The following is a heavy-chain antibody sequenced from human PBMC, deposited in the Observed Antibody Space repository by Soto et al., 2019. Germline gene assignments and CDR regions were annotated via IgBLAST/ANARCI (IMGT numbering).Heavy chain of an antibody. CDR1: GGSISSYY. CDR2: IYYSGST. CDR3: ARGPYSDSSGYYYPVAFDI. J-gene: IGHJ3*02. Sequence: SETLSLTCTVSGGSISSYYWSWIRQPPGKGLEWIGYIYYSGSTNYNPSLKSRVTISVDTSKNQFYLKLSSVTAADTAVYYCARGPYSDSSGYYYPVAFDIWGQGTMVTVSS. V-gene: IGHV4-59*01. D-gene: IGHD3-22*01.